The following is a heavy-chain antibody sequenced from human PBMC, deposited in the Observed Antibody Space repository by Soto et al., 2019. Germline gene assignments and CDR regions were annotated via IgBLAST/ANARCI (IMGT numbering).Heavy chain of an antibody. CDR3: ARIAGRYHHYFDY. CDR1: GGSISSGGYS. V-gene: IGHV4-30-2*01. D-gene: IGHD6-13*01. Sequence: PSETLSLTCAVSGGSISSGGYSWSWIRQPPGKGLEWIGYIYHSGSTYYNPSLKSRVTISVDRSKNQFSLKLSSVTAADTAVYYCARIAGRYHHYFDYWGQGTLVTVSS. CDR2: IYHSGST. J-gene: IGHJ4*02.